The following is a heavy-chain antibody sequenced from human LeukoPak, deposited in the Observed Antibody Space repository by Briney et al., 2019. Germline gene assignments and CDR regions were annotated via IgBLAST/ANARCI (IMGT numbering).Heavy chain of an antibody. D-gene: IGHD3-22*01. CDR3: ARSFSPNYYDLLDY. Sequence: SETLSLTCTVSGGSISTYYGSWIRQPPGKGLEWIGYIYYSGSTNYNPSLKSRVTISLDTSKNQFSLKLNSVTAADTAMYYCARSFSPNYYDLLDYWGHGTLVTVSS. CDR1: GGSISTYY. V-gene: IGHV4-59*01. J-gene: IGHJ4*01. CDR2: IYYSGST.